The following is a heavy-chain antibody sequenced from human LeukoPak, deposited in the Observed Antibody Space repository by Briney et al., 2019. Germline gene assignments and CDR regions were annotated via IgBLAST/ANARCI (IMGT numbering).Heavy chain of an antibody. V-gene: IGHV3-30*03. CDR3: ARVPHYYYYYMDV. Sequence: PGGSLRLSCAASGFTFSSYGMHWVRQAPGKGLEWVAVISYDGSNKYYADSVKGRFTISRDNSKNTLYLQMNSLRAEDTAVYYCARVPHYYYYYMDVWGKGTTVTVSS. J-gene: IGHJ6*03. CDR1: GFTFSSYG. CDR2: ISYDGSNK.